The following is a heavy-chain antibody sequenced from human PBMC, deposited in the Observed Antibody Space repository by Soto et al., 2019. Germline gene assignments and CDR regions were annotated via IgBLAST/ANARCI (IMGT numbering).Heavy chain of an antibody. CDR3: ARDFAYFDS. CDR1: GGSFKSGRSS. D-gene: IGHD3-3*01. J-gene: IGHJ4*02. CDR2: VYHTGRT. V-gene: IGHV4-61*01. Sequence: QVQLQESGPGLVKPSETLSLTCTVSGGSFKSGRSSWSWIRQPPGKGLEWIGYVYHTGRTSYNPSLKRRVSISMDTSKNQFSLNLDSVTAADTAVYFCARDFAYFDSWGQGTLVTVSS.